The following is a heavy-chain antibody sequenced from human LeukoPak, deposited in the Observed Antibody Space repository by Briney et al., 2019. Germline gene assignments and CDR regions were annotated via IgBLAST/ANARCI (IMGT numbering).Heavy chain of an antibody. D-gene: IGHD3-16*01. CDR1: GFTFDHYG. V-gene: IGHV1-18*01. J-gene: IGHJ5*02. Sequence: SVKDFCKASGFTFDHYGLGWVRQALGQGIEWMGWISGYNGNTNYAQKLMGRDTNNTDTCTSQAYMVLRSLISDDPAVYYCSREFIWGSDYKLFDPWGQRTLVSVSS. CDR2: ISGYNGNT. CDR3: SREFIWGSDYKLFDP.